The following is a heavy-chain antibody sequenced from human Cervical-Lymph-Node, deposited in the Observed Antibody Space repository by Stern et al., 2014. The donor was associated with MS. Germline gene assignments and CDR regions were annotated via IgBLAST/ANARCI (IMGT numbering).Heavy chain of an antibody. CDR1: GFTFTTSA. V-gene: IGHV1-58*01. CDR3: VAELDYYDASGHTDY. D-gene: IGHD3-22*01. Sequence: QLVESGPEVRQPGTSVKLSCEASGFTFTTSAVQWVRQGRGQRLEWTGGIVVGSGDTSYAQKFHERVTITRDMSTRIAYMELSSLRVEDTAVYYCVAELDYYDASGHTDYWGQGTLVTVSS. J-gene: IGHJ4*02. CDR2: IVVGSGDT.